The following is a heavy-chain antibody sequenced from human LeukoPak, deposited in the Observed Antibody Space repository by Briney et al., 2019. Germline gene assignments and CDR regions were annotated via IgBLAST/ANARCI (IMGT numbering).Heavy chain of an antibody. CDR2: IKQDGSEK. Sequence: GGSLRLSWAASGFTFSSYWMSWVRQAPGKGREWVANIKQDGSEKYYVDSVKGRFTISRDNAKNSLYLQMNSLRAEDTAVYYCARDEYSSSFDPWGQGTLVTVSS. V-gene: IGHV3-7*01. D-gene: IGHD6-6*01. J-gene: IGHJ5*02. CDR3: ARDEYSSSFDP. CDR1: GFTFSSYW.